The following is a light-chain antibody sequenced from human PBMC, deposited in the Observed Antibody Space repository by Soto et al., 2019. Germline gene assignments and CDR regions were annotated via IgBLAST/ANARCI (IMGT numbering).Light chain of an antibody. CDR1: SSNIGAGYD. J-gene: IGLJ2*01. Sequence: QAVLTQPPSMSGAPGQRVTLSCTGSSSNIGAGYDVHWYQHLPGTAPKLLLFGNNNRPSGVPDRFSGSKSGTSASLAITGLQADDEAYYYCCSYAGGSSVVCGGGTQLTVL. V-gene: IGLV1-40*01. CDR2: GNN. CDR3: CSYAGGSSVV.